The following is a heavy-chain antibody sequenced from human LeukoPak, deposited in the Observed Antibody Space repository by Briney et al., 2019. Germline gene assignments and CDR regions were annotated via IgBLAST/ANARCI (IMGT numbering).Heavy chain of an antibody. Sequence: ASVTVSCKASGYPFTTYGISWLRQPPGQGLEWMGWISPYNGNTDYAQKVQGRVSMTTDTSTSTAYMELRSLTSDDTAVYYCARDKVGMATIFDYWGQGTLVTVSS. CDR2: ISPYNGNT. J-gene: IGHJ4*02. D-gene: IGHD5-24*01. CDR3: ARDKVGMATIFDY. V-gene: IGHV1-18*01. CDR1: GYPFTTYG.